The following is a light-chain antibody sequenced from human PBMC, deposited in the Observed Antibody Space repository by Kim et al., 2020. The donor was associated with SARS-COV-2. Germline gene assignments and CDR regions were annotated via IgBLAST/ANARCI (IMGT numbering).Light chain of an antibody. Sequence: KVPIYCSGSSCNIGNNYVSWYQQLPGTAPKLLIYDNNKRPSGIPDRFSGSKSGTSATLGITGLQTGDEADYYCGTWDSSLSAVVFGGGTQLTVL. V-gene: IGLV1-51*01. CDR2: DNN. CDR3: GTWDSSLSAVV. CDR1: SCNIGNNY. J-gene: IGLJ2*01.